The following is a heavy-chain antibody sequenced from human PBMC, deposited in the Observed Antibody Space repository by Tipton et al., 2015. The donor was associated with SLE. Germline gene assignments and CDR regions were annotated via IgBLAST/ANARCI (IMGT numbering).Heavy chain of an antibody. Sequence: TLSLTCTVSVGSISGSNYYWDWIRQPPGKGPEWIGRITNNGNTYDIPSPQSRVTMSVDTSKNHFSLKLSSVTAADTAVYYCARHDTNYGRNWFDPWGQGTLVTVSS. CDR2: ITNNGNT. CDR1: VGSISGSNYY. CDR3: ARHDTNYGRNWFDP. D-gene: IGHD2-8*01. J-gene: IGHJ5*02. V-gene: IGHV4-39*01.